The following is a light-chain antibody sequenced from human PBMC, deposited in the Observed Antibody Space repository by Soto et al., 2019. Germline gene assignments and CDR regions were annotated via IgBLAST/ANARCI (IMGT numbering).Light chain of an antibody. CDR2: EVN. CDR1: NSDVGGYNY. Sequence: QSALTQPPSASGSPGQSVTISCTGTNSDVGGYNYGSWYQQYPGKAPKLIIYEVNERPSGVPDRFSGSKSGNTASLPVSGLQTADEADYYCSSYAGSNWYVFGTGTKLTVL. J-gene: IGLJ1*01. V-gene: IGLV2-8*01. CDR3: SSYAGSNWYV.